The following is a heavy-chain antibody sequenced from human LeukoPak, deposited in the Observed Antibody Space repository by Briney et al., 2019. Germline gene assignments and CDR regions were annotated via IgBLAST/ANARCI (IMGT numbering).Heavy chain of an antibody. Sequence: QSGGSLRLSCAASGFTFSSYAMGWVRQAPGKGLEWVSTISDNGGATYYADSVKGRFTISRDNSKNTLYLQMNSLRGEDTAVYYCAKGSPWDYWGQGTLVTVSS. CDR2: ISDNGGAT. CDR3: AKGSPWDY. CDR1: GFTFSSYA. J-gene: IGHJ4*02. V-gene: IGHV3-23*01.